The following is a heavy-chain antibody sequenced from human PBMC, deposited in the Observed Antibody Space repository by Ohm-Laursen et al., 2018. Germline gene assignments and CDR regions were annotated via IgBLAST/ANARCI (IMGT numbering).Heavy chain of an antibody. CDR1: GYTITSYY. V-gene: IGHV1-46*01. CDR2: INPSGGRT. J-gene: IGHJ4*02. CDR3: ARANTMIVVVADY. D-gene: IGHD3-22*01. Sequence: SSEKASCKASGYTITSYYTHWVRHPPGQGLEWMGIINPSGGRTSYAQKIQGRVTMTRDTSTSTVYMELSSLRSEDTAVYYCARANTMIVVVADYGGQGTLVTVSS.